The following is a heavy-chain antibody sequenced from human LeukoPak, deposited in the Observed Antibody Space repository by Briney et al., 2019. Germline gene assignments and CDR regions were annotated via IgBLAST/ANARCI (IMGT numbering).Heavy chain of an antibody. CDR1: GYTFTSYG. J-gene: IGHJ5*02. CDR3: ARLHRLNWFDP. CDR2: ISAYNGNT. V-gene: IGHV1-18*01. Sequence: ASVKVSCKASGYTFTSYGISWVRQAPGQRLEWMCWISAYNGNTNYAQKLQGRVTMTTDTSTSTAYMELRSLRSDDTAVYYCARLHRLNWFDPWGQGTLVTVSS. D-gene: IGHD2-15*01.